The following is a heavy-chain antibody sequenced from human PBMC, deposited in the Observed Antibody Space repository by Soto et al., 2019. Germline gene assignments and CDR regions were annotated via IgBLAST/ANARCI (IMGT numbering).Heavy chain of an antibody. J-gene: IGHJ2*01. V-gene: IGHV3-30-3*01. CDR3: ARDPSKYSYGSWVGYFDL. CDR1: GFTFSSYA. Sequence: QVQLVESGGGVVQPGRSLRLSCAASGFTFSSYAMHWVRQAPGKGLEWVAVISYDGSNKYYADSVKGRFTISRDNSKNWLYLKMNSLRAEYRAVYYCARDPSKYSYGSWVGYFDLWGRGTLVTVSS. CDR2: ISYDGSNK. D-gene: IGHD3-10*01.